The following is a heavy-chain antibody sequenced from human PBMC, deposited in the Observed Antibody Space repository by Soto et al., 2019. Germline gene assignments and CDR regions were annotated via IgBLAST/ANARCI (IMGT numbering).Heavy chain of an antibody. J-gene: IGHJ4*02. Sequence: GXSLKVSCAASGYSLSGYYMDWVRQAPGQGLEWMGWINPNSGGTNYAQKFQGRVTMTRDTSISTAYMELSRLRSDGTAVYYCARENLYGSVAYWGQGTLVTGSS. CDR2: INPNSGGT. CDR1: GYSLSGYY. D-gene: IGHD3-10*01. V-gene: IGHV1-2*02. CDR3: ARENLYGSVAY.